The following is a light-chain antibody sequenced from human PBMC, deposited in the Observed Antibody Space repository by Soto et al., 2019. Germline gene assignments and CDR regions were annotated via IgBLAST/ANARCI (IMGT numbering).Light chain of an antibody. Sequence: QSVLTQPASVSGSPVQSITISCTGTSSDVGGYNYVSWYQQHPGKAPKLMIYDVSNRPSGVSNRFSGSKSGNTASLTISGLQAEDEADYYCSSYTSSSTRVVFGGGTQLTVL. CDR3: SSYTSSSTRVV. CDR1: SSDVGGYNY. J-gene: IGLJ2*01. V-gene: IGLV2-14*01. CDR2: DVS.